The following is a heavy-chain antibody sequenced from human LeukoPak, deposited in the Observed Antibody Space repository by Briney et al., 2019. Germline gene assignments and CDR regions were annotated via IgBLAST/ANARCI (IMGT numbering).Heavy chain of an antibody. CDR1: GLTFSSYG. CDR2: IRYDGSNK. D-gene: IGHD6-6*01. V-gene: IGHV3-30*02. J-gene: IGHJ4*02. Sequence: GRSLRLSCAASGLTFSSYGMHWVRQAPGKGLEWVAFIRYDGSNKYYADSVKGRFTISRDNSKNTLYLQMNSLTTEDTAVYYCAKDRESSSSGFFSYWGQGTLVTVSS. CDR3: AKDRESSSSGFFSY.